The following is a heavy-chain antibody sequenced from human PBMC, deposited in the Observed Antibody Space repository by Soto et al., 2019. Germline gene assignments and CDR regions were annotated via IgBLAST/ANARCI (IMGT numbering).Heavy chain of an antibody. CDR2: INHSGST. CDR3: ARLAHTMVRGVTHSPYYYYYMDV. Sequence: QVQLQQWGAGLLKPSETLSLTCAVYGGSFSGYYWSWIRQPPGKGLEWIGEINHSGSTNYNPSLKSRVTISVDTSKNQFSLKLSSVTAADTAVYYCARLAHTMVRGVTHSPYYYYYMDVWGKGTTVTVSS. CDR1: GGSFSGYY. J-gene: IGHJ6*03. V-gene: IGHV4-34*01. D-gene: IGHD3-10*01.